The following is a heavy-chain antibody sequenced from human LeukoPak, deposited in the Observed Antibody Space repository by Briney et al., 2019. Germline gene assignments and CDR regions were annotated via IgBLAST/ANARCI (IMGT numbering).Heavy chain of an antibody. J-gene: IGHJ4*02. Sequence: ASVKVSCKASGYTFTSYGISWVRQAPGQGLEWMGWISAYNGNTNYAQKLQGRVTMTTDTSTSTAYMELSSLRSEDTAVYYCARRGRDKAEYAPGSYDRSWGYWGQGTLVTVSS. CDR1: GYTFTSYG. V-gene: IGHV1-18*01. D-gene: IGHD3-10*01. CDR2: ISAYNGNT. CDR3: ARRGRDKAEYAPGSYDRSWGY.